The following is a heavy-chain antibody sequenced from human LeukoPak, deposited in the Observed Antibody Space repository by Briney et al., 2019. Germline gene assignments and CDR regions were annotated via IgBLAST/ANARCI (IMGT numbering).Heavy chain of an antibody. J-gene: IGHJ5*02. V-gene: IGHV4-59*08. CDR2: IYYNGGS. Sequence: PSETLSLTCTVSGGSISSYYWSWFRQPPGKGLEWFGGIYYNGGSTYNPSLMSRLIITLDASTNQFFLLLISVIAAATTVVYCARQNWFGELFPNWFDHWGQGTLVTVSS. D-gene: IGHD3-10*01. CDR1: GGSISSYY. CDR3: ARQNWFGELFPNWFDH.